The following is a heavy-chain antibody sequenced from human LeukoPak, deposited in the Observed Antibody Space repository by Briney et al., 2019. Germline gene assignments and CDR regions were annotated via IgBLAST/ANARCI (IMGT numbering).Heavy chain of an antibody. D-gene: IGHD3-10*01. V-gene: IGHV3-48*03. CDR2: INSSGSPI. CDR1: GFTFSSFE. Sequence: PGGSLRLSCAASGFTFSSFEMNWVRQAPGKGLEWVSYINSSGSPIYYADSVKGRFTISRDNAKNSLYLQMNSLRAEDTAVYYCARDYGSAPGWFDPWGQGTLVTVSS. CDR3: ARDYGSAPGWFDP. J-gene: IGHJ5*02.